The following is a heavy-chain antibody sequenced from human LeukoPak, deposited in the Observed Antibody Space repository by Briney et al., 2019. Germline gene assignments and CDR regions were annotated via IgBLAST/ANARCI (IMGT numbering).Heavy chain of an antibody. D-gene: IGHD6-25*01. J-gene: IGHJ4*02. CDR2: ISSSSSYI. Sequence: GGSLRLSCAASGFTFSSYSMNWVRQAPGKGLEWVSSISSSSSYIYYADSVKGRFTISRDNAKNSLYLQMNSLRAEDTAVYYWARVLAGATTFDYGGGGPLVTVS. CDR1: GFTFSSYS. V-gene: IGHV3-21*01. CDR3: ARVLAGATTFDY.